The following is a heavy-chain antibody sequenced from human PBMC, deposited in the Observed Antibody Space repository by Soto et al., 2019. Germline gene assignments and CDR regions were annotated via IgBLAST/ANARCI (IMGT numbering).Heavy chain of an antibody. D-gene: IGHD2-15*01. V-gene: IGHV2-5*02. CDR1: GFSLSTRGVG. J-gene: IGHJ6*02. CDR3: AHKGGRGAAMDV. CDR2: IYWDDDK. Sequence: QITLKESGPPLVKPTQTLTLTCTFSGFSLSTRGVGVSWIRQPPGKALEWLALIYWDDDKRYSPFLKSRLTITPDTSKNQVVLTMTNMDPVDTATYYCAHKGGRGAAMDVWGQGTTVTVSS.